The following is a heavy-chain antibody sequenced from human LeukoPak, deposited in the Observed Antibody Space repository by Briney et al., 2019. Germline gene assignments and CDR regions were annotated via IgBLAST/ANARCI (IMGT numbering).Heavy chain of an antibody. CDR3: ARDISSSWPYYYGMDV. CDR1: GFTFSDYY. CDR2: ISSSSRYT. D-gene: IGHD6-13*01. Sequence: GGSLRLSCAASGFTFSDYYMSWIRQAPGKGLEWVSYISSSSRYTNYADSVKGRFSIFRDNPKNSLYLQMNSLRAEDTAVYYCARDISSSWPYYYGMDVWGKGTTVTVSS. V-gene: IGHV3-11*06. J-gene: IGHJ6*04.